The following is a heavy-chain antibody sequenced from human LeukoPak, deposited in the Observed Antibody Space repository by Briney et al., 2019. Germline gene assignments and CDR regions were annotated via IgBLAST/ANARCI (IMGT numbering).Heavy chain of an antibody. CDR1: AFTFSSYR. D-gene: IGHD3-10*01. CDR2: TSNDRSKK. Sequence: PGGSRRLSCAASAFTFSSYRMQCDRHAPSKGLEWVADTSNDRSKKYHADSVKGRFTISTDNSTNTTYLQMNSLRAEDTAVYYCAKEPKLWFGERYYGMDVWGQGTTVTVSS. J-gene: IGHJ6*02. V-gene: IGHV3-30*18. CDR3: AKEPKLWFGERYYGMDV.